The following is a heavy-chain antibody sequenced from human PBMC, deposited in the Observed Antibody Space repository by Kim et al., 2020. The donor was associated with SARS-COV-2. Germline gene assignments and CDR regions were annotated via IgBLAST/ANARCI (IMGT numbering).Heavy chain of an antibody. D-gene: IGHD3-3*01. J-gene: IGHJ4*02. CDR3: ARGQFGVVIIGYFDY. Sequence: QKFQGRVTITADESTSTAYMELSSLRSEDTAVYYCARGQFGVVIIGYFDYWGQGTLVTVSS. V-gene: IGHV1-69*01.